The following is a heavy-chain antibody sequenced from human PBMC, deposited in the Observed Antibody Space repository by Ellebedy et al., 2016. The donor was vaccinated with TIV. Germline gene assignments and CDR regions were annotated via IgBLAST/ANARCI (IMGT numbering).Heavy chain of an antibody. CDR3: VRGSLDVVIAPLDC. Sequence: GGSLRLSXAASGFTFSAYDMHWVRQLIGKGLEWVSVVGTAGDTYYSDSVKGRFTISRENAKNSLYLQMNSLRVGDTAVYYCVRGSLDVVIAPLDCWGQGTLVTVSS. D-gene: IGHD2-21*01. CDR1: GFTFSAYD. CDR2: VGTAGDT. J-gene: IGHJ4*02. V-gene: IGHV3-13*01.